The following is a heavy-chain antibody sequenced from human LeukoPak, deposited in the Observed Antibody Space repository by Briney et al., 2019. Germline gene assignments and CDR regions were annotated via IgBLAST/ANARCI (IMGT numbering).Heavy chain of an antibody. CDR3: ARVRRRTTGYSDFDH. Sequence: SETLSLTCTVSGGSVSSGSYYWSWIRQPPGKGLEWIGYIYYSGSTNYNPSLKSRVTISVDTSKNQFSLKLSSVTAADTAVYFCARVRRRTTGYSDFDHWGQGSLVTVSS. CDR1: GGSVSSGSYY. D-gene: IGHD3-9*01. CDR2: IYYSGST. J-gene: IGHJ4*02. V-gene: IGHV4-61*01.